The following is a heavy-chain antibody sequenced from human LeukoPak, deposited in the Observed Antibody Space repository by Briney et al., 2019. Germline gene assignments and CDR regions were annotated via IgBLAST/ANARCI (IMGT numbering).Heavy chain of an antibody. CDR3: ARAYGWYGAFDI. J-gene: IGHJ3*02. D-gene: IGHD6-19*01. Sequence: SETLSLTCTVSGGSISSHYWSWIRQPPGKGLEWIGYIYYSGSTNYNPSLKSRVTISVDTSKNQFSLKLSSVTVADTAVYYCARAYGWYGAFDIWGQGTMVTVSS. CDR2: IYYSGST. CDR1: GGSISSHY. V-gene: IGHV4-59*11.